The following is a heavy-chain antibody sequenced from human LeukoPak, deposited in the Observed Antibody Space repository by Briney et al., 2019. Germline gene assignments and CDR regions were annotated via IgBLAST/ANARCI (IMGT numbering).Heavy chain of an antibody. CDR1: GFAFSNSN. J-gene: IGHJ4*02. CDR3: ARADYGDYGVDY. D-gene: IGHD4-17*01. Sequence: MAGGSLRLSCAASGFAFSNSNLNWFRQAPGKGLEWVSSITSDANIYYADSLKGRISISRDNAKNSLFLQMISLRAEDTAVYYCARADYGDYGVDYWGQGTLVTVSS. CDR2: ITSDANI. V-gene: IGHV3-69-1*01.